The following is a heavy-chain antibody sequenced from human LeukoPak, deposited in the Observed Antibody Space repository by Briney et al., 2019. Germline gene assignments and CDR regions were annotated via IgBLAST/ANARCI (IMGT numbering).Heavy chain of an antibody. D-gene: IGHD3-22*01. CDR1: GYTFTSYG. Sequence: ASVKVSCKASGYTFTSYGISWVRQAPGQGLEWMGWISAYNGNTNYAQKLQGRVTMTRDTSTSTVYMELSSLRSEDTAVYYCARDYDSSGYRFDYWGRGTLVTVSS. CDR2: ISAYNGNT. V-gene: IGHV1-18*01. CDR3: ARDYDSSGYRFDY. J-gene: IGHJ4*02.